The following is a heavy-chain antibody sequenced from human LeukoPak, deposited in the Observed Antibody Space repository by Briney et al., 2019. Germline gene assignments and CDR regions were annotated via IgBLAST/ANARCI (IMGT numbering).Heavy chain of an antibody. D-gene: IGHD4-17*01. J-gene: IGHJ4*02. CDR1: GFTFSSYE. Sequence: GGSLRLSCAASGFTFSSYEMNWVRQAPGKGLEWVSYISSSGSNIYYADSVKGRFTISRDNAKNSLYLQMNSLRAEDTAVYYCASSDYGDPYSWGQGTLVTVSS. V-gene: IGHV3-48*03. CDR2: ISSSGSNI. CDR3: ASSDYGDPYS.